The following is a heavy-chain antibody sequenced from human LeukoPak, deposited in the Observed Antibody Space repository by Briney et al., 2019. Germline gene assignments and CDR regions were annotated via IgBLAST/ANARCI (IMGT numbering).Heavy chain of an antibody. D-gene: IGHD1-26*01. J-gene: IGHJ4*02. CDR2: INPNSGGT. CDR1: GYTFTSYY. Sequence: VASVKVSCKASGYTFTSYYMHWVRQAPGQGLEWMGWINPNSGGTNYAQKFQGRVTMTRDTSISTAYMELSRLRSDDTAVYYCARDGMGATQTGFDYWGQGTLVTVSS. V-gene: IGHV1-2*02. CDR3: ARDGMGATQTGFDY.